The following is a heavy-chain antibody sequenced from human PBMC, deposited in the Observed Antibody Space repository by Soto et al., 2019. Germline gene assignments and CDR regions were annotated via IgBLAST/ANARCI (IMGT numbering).Heavy chain of an antibody. D-gene: IGHD5-12*01. CDR2: INAGNGNT. J-gene: IGHJ4*02. V-gene: IGHV1-3*01. Sequence: ASVKVSCKASVITFTTYAIHWVRQAPGQGLEWMGWINAGNGNTRYSQKFQGRVTLTRDTSASTAYMDLSSLTSEDAAICYWARAIRGYFTYWGQGTRVTVPS. CDR3: ARAIRGYFTY. CDR1: VITFTTYA.